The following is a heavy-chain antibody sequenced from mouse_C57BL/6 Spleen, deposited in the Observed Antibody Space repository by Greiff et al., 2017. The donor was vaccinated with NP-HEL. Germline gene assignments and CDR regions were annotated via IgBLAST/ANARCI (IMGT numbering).Heavy chain of an antibody. D-gene: IGHD1-1*01. J-gene: IGHJ3*01. CDR1: GYTFTDYY. Sequence: EVQLQQSGPELVKPGASVKISCKASGYTFTDYYMNWVKQSHGKSLEWIADINPNNGGTSYNQKFKGKATLTVDKSSSTAYMELRSLTSEDSAVYYCARRDYGSSSWFAYWGQGTLVTVSA. CDR3: ARRDYGSSSWFAY. V-gene: IGHV1-26*01. CDR2: INPNNGGT.